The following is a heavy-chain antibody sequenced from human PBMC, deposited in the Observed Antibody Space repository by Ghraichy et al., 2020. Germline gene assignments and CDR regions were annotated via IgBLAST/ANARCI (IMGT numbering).Heavy chain of an antibody. CDR2: ITSSGDNK. D-gene: IGHD3-22*01. J-gene: IGHJ4*02. V-gene: IGHV3-11*01. CDR1: GFIFSDYY. Sequence: GGSLRLSCAASGFIFSDYYMTWIRQAPGKGLEWVSYITSSGDNKYYADSVKGRFTISRDNAKNSLYLQMNSLRAEDTAVYYCARRYYYDSSPLDYWGQGTLVTVSS. CDR3: ARRYYYDSSPLDY.